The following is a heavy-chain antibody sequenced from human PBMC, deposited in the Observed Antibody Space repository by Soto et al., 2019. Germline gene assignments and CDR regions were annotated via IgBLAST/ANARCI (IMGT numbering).Heavy chain of an antibody. D-gene: IGHD4-17*01. V-gene: IGHV4-30-2*01. J-gene: IGHJ4*02. CDR3: ARGVTTVTTFAY. CDR1: GWSIRSGGYS. Sequence: QLPLQESGSGLVEASQALSLHCAVLGWSIRSGGYSWNWIRQPPGKGLEWIGYIYHSGSTYYNPSLKSRVTISVDRSKNQFSLKLSSVTAADTAVYYCARGVTTVTTFAYWGQGTLVTVSS. CDR2: IYHSGST.